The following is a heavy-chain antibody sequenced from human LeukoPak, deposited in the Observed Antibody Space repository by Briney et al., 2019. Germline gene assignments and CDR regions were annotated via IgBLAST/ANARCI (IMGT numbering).Heavy chain of an antibody. J-gene: IGHJ4*02. CDR2: ISMSSTYI. CDR3: AREFRAAAGKSFDY. V-gene: IGHV3-21*01. CDR1: GFAFSSYT. Sequence: GGSLTLSCAASGFAFSSYTMNWVCQAPGKGLEWVSSISMSSTYIYYADSVKGRFTISGDNAKNSLYLQMNSLRAEDTAVYYCAREFRAAAGKSFDYWGQGTLVTVSS. D-gene: IGHD6-13*01.